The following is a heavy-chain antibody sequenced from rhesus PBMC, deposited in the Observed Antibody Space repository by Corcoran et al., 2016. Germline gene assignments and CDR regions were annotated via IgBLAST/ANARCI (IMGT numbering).Heavy chain of an antibody. Sequence: EVLLVESGGALVQPGGSLRLSCVGSGFPFIRYGLLWVRQAPGKGLEWVAVISSDGSKKAYADSVKDRFTVSRDNSKNMLYLQMNNLKLEDTAAYYCTRFDYWGQGVLVTVSS. CDR1: GFPFIRYG. J-gene: IGHJ4*01. V-gene: IGHV3-54*02. CDR2: ISSDGSKK. CDR3: TRFDY.